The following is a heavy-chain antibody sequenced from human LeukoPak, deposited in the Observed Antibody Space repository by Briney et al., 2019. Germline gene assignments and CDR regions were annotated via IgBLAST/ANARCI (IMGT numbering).Heavy chain of an antibody. D-gene: IGHD2-2*01. CDR1: GGSVNSYY. J-gene: IGHJ3*02. CDR2: INHSGST. CDR3: ARFRVVVFDAFDI. Sequence: SETLSLTCTVSGGSVNSYYWSWNRQPPGKGLEWIGEINHSGSTNYNPSLKSRVTISVDTSKNQFSLKLSSVTAADTAVYYCARFRVVVFDAFDIWGQGTMVTVSS. V-gene: IGHV4-34*01.